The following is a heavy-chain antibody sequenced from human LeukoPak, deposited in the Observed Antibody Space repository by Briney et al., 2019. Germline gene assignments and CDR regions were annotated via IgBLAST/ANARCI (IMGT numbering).Heavy chain of an antibody. CDR3: ARHLLWFGEFERVVLDY. CDR1: GYSFTSYW. CDR2: IYPGDSDT. D-gene: IGHD3-10*01. Sequence: GESLKISCKGSGYSFTSYWIVCVRQMPGKGLEWMGIIYPGDSDTRYSPSFQGQVTISADKSISTAYLQWSSLKASDTAMYYCARHLLWFGEFERVVLDYWGQGTLVTVSS. V-gene: IGHV5-51*01. J-gene: IGHJ4*02.